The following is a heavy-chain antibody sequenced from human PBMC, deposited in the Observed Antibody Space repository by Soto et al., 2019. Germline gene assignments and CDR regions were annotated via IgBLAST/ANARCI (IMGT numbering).Heavy chain of an antibody. D-gene: IGHD2-21*01. CDR1: GFTFSNYA. CDR2: ITSSGGST. CDR3: AKGMSHHSPRGVDY. Sequence: EVQLLESGGGLVQRGGSLRLSCAASGFTFSNYAMGWVRQAPGKGLEWVSAITSSGGSTYYADSVKGRFTISRDNSKNTLYLHMNSLRAEDTAVYYCAKGMSHHSPRGVDYWGQGTLVTVSS. J-gene: IGHJ4*02. V-gene: IGHV3-23*01.